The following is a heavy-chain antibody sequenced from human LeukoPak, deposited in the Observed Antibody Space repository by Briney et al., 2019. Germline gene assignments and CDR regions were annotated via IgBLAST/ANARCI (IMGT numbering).Heavy chain of an antibody. CDR3: ARDGRSCRSSDCRGDAFDI. CDR1: GFTLSSYW. V-gene: IGHV3-7*01. Sequence: GGSLRLSCGASGFTLSSYWMTWVRQAPGKGLEWVANIKEDGSKKYYVESVRGRFTISRDNAENSLYLQMNSLRAEDTAVYYCARDGRSCRSSDCRGDAFDIWGKGQWSPSLQ. CDR2: IKEDGSKK. J-gene: IGHJ3*02. D-gene: IGHD6-25*01.